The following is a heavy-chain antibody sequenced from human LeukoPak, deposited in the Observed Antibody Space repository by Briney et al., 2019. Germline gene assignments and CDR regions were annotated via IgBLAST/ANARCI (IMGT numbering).Heavy chain of an antibody. V-gene: IGHV4-34*01. Sequence: PSETLSLTCVVYGGSFSGYYWSWTRLSPGKGLEWIGEINHSGSANYNVSLKSRVTISVDTSKNQFSLKLSSVTAADTAVYYCARGDYYYMDVCGKGTTVTVSS. CDR1: GGSFSGYY. J-gene: IGHJ6*03. CDR2: INHSGSA. CDR3: ARGDYYYMDV.